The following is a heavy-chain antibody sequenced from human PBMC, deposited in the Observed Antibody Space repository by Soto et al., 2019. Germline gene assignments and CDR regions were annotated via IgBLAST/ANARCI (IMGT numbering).Heavy chain of an antibody. CDR1: GFTFSSYA. J-gene: IGHJ6*03. CDR3: AKTRGGTPHGKYDFWSGYYYYYYMDV. Sequence: GGSLRLSCAASGFTFSSYAMSWVRQAPGKGLEWVSAISGSGGSTYYADSVKGRFTISRDNSKTTLYLQMNSLRAEDTAVYYCAKTRGGTPHGKYDFWSGYYYYYYMDVWGKGTTVTVSS. V-gene: IGHV3-23*01. CDR2: ISGSGGST. D-gene: IGHD3-3*01.